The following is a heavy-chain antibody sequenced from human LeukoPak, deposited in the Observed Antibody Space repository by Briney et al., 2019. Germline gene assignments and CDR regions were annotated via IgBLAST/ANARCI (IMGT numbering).Heavy chain of an antibody. Sequence: ASVKVSCKASGYTFTGYYMHWVRQAPGQGLEWMGWINPNSGSKNYAQKFQGRVTMTRDTSISAAYMELSRLRSDDAAVYYCARGPIVVVPAAISRESWFDPWGQGTLVTVSS. V-gene: IGHV1-2*02. CDR2: INPNSGSK. CDR3: ARGPIVVVPAAISRESWFDP. D-gene: IGHD2-2*01. J-gene: IGHJ5*02. CDR1: GYTFTGYY.